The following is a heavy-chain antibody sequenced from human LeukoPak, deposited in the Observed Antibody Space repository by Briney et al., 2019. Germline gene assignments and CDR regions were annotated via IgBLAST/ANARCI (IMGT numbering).Heavy chain of an antibody. CDR3: AELGITMIGGV. CDR1: GFTFSSYE. J-gene: IGHJ6*04. D-gene: IGHD3-10*02. Sequence: GSLRLFCAASGFTFSSYEMNWVRQAPGKGLEWVSYISSSGSTIYYADSVKGRFTISRDNAKNSLYLQMNSLRAEDTAVYYCAELGITMIGGVWGKGTTVTISS. CDR2: ISSSGSTI. V-gene: IGHV3-48*03.